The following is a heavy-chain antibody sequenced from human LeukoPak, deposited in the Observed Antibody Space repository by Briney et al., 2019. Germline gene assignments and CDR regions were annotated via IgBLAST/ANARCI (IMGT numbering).Heavy chain of an antibody. Sequence: ASVKVSCKASGYTFTSYGISWVRQAPGQGLEWMGWISAYNGNTNYAQKLQGRVTMTTDTSTSTAYMELRGLRSDDTAVYYCARLDYDILTGYYKTFDYWGQGTLVTVSS. CDR3: ARLDYDILTGYYKTFDY. D-gene: IGHD3-9*01. CDR2: ISAYNGNT. V-gene: IGHV1-18*01. CDR1: GYTFTSYG. J-gene: IGHJ4*01.